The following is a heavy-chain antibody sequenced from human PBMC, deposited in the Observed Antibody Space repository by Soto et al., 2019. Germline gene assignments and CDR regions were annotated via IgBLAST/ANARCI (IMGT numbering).Heavy chain of an antibody. CDR2: INPNGGST. CDR3: AREQGLRPGGGGTEPLDI. V-gene: IGHV1-46*03. Sequence: QVQLVQSGAEVKKPGASVKISCEASGYSFTSQYVHWVRQAPGQGLEWMGIINPNGGSTTYAQKFQGRVTMTRETSPSTVYMGLSSLTTEDTAVYYCAREQGLRPGGGGTEPLDIWGQGTMVTVAS. J-gene: IGHJ3*02. D-gene: IGHD5-12*01. CDR1: GYSFTSQY.